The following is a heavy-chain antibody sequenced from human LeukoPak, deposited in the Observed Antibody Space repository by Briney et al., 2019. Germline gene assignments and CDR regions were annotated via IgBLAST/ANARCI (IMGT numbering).Heavy chain of an antibody. CDR1: GGSFSGYY. D-gene: IGHD3-10*01. V-gene: IGHV4-34*01. J-gene: IGHJ6*03. CDR3: QVRGQDYYYYMDV. Sequence: SETLSLTCAVYGGSFSGYYWSWIRQPPGKGLEWIGEINHSGSTNYNPSLKSRVTISVDTSKNQFSLRLSSVTAADTAVYYCQVRGQDYYYYMDVWGKGTTVTISS. CDR2: INHSGST.